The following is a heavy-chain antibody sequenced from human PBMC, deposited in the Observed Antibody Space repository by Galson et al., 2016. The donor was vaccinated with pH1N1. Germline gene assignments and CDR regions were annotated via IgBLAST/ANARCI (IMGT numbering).Heavy chain of an antibody. V-gene: IGHV4-4*07. CDR1: GDSLSGHY. J-gene: IGHJ3*02. Sequence: SETLSLTCSVSGDSLSGHYWNWIRQPAGRGLEYIGRIYPNGAANSNPSLSSRLVMSLDTSKNQFSLRLSFVTAADTAVYYCVRLQQLVRPAFDIWGQGTLVTVSS. CDR2: IYPNGAA. D-gene: IGHD6-13*01. CDR3: VRLQQLVRPAFDI.